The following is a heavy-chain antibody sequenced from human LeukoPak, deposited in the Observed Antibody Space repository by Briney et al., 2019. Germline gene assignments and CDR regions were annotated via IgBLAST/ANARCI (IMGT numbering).Heavy chain of an antibody. V-gene: IGHV3-48*03. CDR1: GFSLTSYE. D-gene: IGHD6-13*01. J-gene: IGHJ4*02. Sequence: GGSLRLSCAASGFSLTSYEMNWVRLAPGRGLEWISYISRTGNSIYYADSVKGRFTVSRNSAKNSLYLQMNSLRAEDTAVYYCARGPYSSNWYVDYWGQGTLVTVAS. CDR2: ISRTGNSI. CDR3: ARGPYSSNWYVDY.